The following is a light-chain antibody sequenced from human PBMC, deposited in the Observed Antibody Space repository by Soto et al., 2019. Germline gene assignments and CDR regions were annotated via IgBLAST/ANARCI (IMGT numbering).Light chain of an antibody. CDR1: QGISNY. CDR2: AAS. J-gene: IGKJ1*01. CDR3: QKYDSAPWS. V-gene: IGKV1-27*01. Sequence: DIQMTQSPTSLSASVRDRVTITCRASQGISNYLAWYQQKPGKVPKLLIDAASTLQSGVPSRFSGSGSGTDFTLTICRLQPEDVATYYCQKYDSAPWSFGQGTKVEIK.